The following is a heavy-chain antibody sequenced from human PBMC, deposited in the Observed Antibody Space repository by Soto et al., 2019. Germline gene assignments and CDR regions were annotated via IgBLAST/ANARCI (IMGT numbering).Heavy chain of an antibody. CDR1: GFVFKNYE. D-gene: IGHD1-20*01. V-gene: IGHV3-48*03. J-gene: IGHJ6*02. Sequence: PXGSLRLSCLASGFVFKNYEMNWVRQAPGKGLEWISYISNSGNTIYVADSMRGRFTISRDNAKNSLFLQMNSLRADDTAVYYCARDIDNRDYYYGLDVWGQGTTVTVSS. CDR2: ISNSGNTI. CDR3: ARDIDNRDYYYGLDV.